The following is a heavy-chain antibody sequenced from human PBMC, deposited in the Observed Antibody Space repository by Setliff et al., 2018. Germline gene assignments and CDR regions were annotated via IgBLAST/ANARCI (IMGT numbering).Heavy chain of an antibody. J-gene: IGHJ5*02. CDR2: IYIGGSA. V-gene: IGHV4-39*07. D-gene: IGHD6-13*01. CDR3: ARDPGIAAAGTLWFDP. Sequence: PSETLSLTCTVSGGSISTTDYYWGWIRQPPGKGLEWIGHIYIGGSANYNPSLKSRVTMSIDTSKNQFSLKLNSMTAADTAVYYCARDPGIAAAGTLWFDPWGQGTLVTVPS. CDR1: GGSISTTDYY.